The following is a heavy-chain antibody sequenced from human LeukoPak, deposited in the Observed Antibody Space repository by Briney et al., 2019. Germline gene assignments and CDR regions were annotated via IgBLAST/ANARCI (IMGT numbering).Heavy chain of an antibody. Sequence: GGSLRLSCAASGFTFSSYEMNWVRQAPGKGLEWVSYINSSGSTIYYVDSVKGRFTISRDNAKNSLYLQMNSLRAEDTAVYYCAREQLLWFGELLGAFDYWGQGTLVTVSS. D-gene: IGHD3-10*01. CDR1: GFTFSSYE. CDR3: AREQLLWFGELLGAFDY. CDR2: INSSGSTI. J-gene: IGHJ4*02. V-gene: IGHV3-48*03.